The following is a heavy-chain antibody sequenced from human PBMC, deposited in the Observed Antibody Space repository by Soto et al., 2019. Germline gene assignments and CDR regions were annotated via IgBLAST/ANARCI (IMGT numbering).Heavy chain of an antibody. CDR1: GFTFRSFT. CDR3: TRDASRDSSARGWFDP. V-gene: IGHV3-21*01. Sequence: PGGSLRLSCAASGFTFRSFTMNWVRQAPGKGLEWVSTISSNSAYIYYTDALRGRFTISRDNAKNSLHLQMNSLRAEDTAVHYCTRDASRDSSARGWFDPWGPGTLVTAPQ. D-gene: IGHD6-13*01. CDR2: ISSNSAYI. J-gene: IGHJ5*02.